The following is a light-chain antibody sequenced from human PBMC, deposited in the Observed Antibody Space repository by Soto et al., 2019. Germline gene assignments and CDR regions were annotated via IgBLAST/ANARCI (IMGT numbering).Light chain of an antibody. Sequence: SVLTQPPSASRSPGQSVTISCTGTSSDVGTYKYVSWYQQHPGKAPKLMIYEVTKRPSGVPDRFSGSKSGNTASLTVSGLQAEDEADYYCSSYAGSNNFVFGTGTKVTVL. V-gene: IGLV2-8*01. J-gene: IGLJ1*01. CDR2: EVT. CDR3: SSYAGSNNFV. CDR1: SSDVGTYKY.